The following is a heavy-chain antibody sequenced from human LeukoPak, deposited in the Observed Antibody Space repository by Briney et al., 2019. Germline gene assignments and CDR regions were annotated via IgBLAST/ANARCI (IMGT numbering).Heavy chain of an antibody. D-gene: IGHD3-10*01. CDR3: ARHLYDSGIDHTN. V-gene: IGHV4-59*12. J-gene: IGHJ4*02. CDR2: ISYSGST. CDR1: GGSISSYY. Sequence: SETLSLTCTVSGGSISSYYWSWIRQPPGKGLEWIGYISYSGSTSYNPSLKSRVTISVDTSKNQFSLSLNSVTAADTAVYYCARHLYDSGIDHTNWGQGTLVTVSS.